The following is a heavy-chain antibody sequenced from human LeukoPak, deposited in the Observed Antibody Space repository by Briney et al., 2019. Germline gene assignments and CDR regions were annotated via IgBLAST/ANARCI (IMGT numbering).Heavy chain of an antibody. J-gene: IGHJ4*02. Sequence: GGSLRLSCAASGFTFSTYDMSWVRQAPGKGLEWVSLIGGSGSGVYYADSVKGRFTISRDNSKNTLYLQMNSLRAEDTAVYYCAKADSNVDTPFMDDYWGQGTLVTVSS. D-gene: IGHD5-18*01. V-gene: IGHV3-23*01. CDR1: GFTFSTYD. CDR3: AKADSNVDTPFMDDY. CDR2: IGGSGSGV.